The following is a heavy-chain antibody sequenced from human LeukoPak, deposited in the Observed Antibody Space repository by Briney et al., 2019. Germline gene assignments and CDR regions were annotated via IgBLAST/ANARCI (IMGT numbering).Heavy chain of an antibody. CDR3: AKDLTMTTAFDY. D-gene: IGHD3-22*01. J-gene: IGHJ4*02. CDR2: ISGSGGST. Sequence: GGSLRLSCAASGFTSSSYAMSWVRQAPGKGLEWVSAISGSGGSTYYADSVKGRFTISRDNSKNTLYLQMNSLRAEDTAVYYCAKDLTMTTAFDYWGQGTLVTVSS. V-gene: IGHV3-23*01. CDR1: GFTSSSYA.